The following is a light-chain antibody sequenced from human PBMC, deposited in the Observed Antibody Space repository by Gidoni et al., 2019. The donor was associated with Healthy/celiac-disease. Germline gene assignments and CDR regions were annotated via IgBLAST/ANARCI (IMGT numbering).Light chain of an antibody. CDR2: DAS. CDR3: QQRSNLLT. CDR1: QSVSSY. Sequence: EIVLTQSPATLSLSPGERATLSCRASQSVSSYLAWYQPKPGQAPRLLIYDASNRATGIPARFSGSGSGTDFTLTISSLEPEDFAVYYCQQRSNLLTFGGGTKVEIK. V-gene: IGKV3-11*01. J-gene: IGKJ4*01.